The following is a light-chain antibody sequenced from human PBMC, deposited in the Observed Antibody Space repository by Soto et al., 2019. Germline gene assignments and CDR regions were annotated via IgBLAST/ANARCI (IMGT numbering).Light chain of an antibody. CDR1: QRISVW. CDR2: DAS. CDR3: QHYNSYSRA. V-gene: IGKV1-5*01. J-gene: IGKJ1*01. Sequence: IPITQSPASRPASFGVRVAITCRASQRISVWLAWLQPKPGKAPEVLIYDASRLESGVPSRFSGSGSGTEFTLTISGLQPADFATYYCQHYNSYSRAFGQGTKVDIK.